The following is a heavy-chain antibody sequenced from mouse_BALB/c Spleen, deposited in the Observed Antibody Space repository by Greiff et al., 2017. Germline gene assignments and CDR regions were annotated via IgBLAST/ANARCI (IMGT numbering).Heavy chain of an antibody. Sequence: VQLKESGPGLVKPGASVTISCTASGYSFTGYFMNWVMQSHGKSLEWIGRINPYNGDTFYNQKFKGKATLTVDKSSSTAHMELRSLASEDSAVYYCARERDDYGAWFAYWGQGTLVTVSA. D-gene: IGHD2-4*01. CDR2: INPYNGDT. V-gene: IGHV1-20*02. CDR3: ARERDDYGAWFAY. J-gene: IGHJ3*01. CDR1: GYSFTGYF.